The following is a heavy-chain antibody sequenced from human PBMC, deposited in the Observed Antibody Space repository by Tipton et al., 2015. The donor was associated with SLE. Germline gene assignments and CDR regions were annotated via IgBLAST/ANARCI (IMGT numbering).Heavy chain of an antibody. V-gene: IGHV1-2*02. CDR1: GYTFTDYY. D-gene: IGHD6-6*01. CDR2: INSNSGGT. Sequence: QLVQSGPEVKKPGASVKVSCKASGYTFTDYYIHWVRQAPGQGLEWMGWINSNSGGTHYAQKFQGRVTMTRDTSISTAYMDLSRLTSDDTAIYYCARPTIADRPDCWGQGTLVTVSS. J-gene: IGHJ4*02. CDR3: ARPTIADRPDC.